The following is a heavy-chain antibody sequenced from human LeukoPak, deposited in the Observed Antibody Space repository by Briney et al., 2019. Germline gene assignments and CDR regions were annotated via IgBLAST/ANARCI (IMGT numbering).Heavy chain of an antibody. CDR3: ARLAGYSSGWPPGGY. V-gene: IGHV5-51*01. J-gene: IGHJ4*02. Sequence: GESLKISCRASGYIFTNYRIAWVRQMPGKGLEWMGIIYPGDSETTYSPSFQGQVTISADKSIRAAYLQWDTLKASDTAMYYCARLAGYSSGWPPGGYWGQGTLVTVSS. D-gene: IGHD6-19*01. CDR1: GYIFTNYR. CDR2: IYPGDSET.